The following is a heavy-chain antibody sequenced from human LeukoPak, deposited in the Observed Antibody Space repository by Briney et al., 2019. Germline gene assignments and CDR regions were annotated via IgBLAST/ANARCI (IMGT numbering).Heavy chain of an antibody. V-gene: IGHV7-4-1*02. J-gene: IGHJ4*02. CDR3: ARAQSKYSSSWYAWTLHFDY. CDR2: INTNTGNP. D-gene: IGHD6-13*01. Sequence: ASVKVSCKASGYTFTSYAMNWVRQAPGQGLEWMGWINTNTGNPTYAQGFTGRFVFSLDTSVSTAYLQISSLKAEDTAVYYCARAQSKYSSSWYAWTLHFDYWGQGTLVTVSS. CDR1: GYTFTSYA.